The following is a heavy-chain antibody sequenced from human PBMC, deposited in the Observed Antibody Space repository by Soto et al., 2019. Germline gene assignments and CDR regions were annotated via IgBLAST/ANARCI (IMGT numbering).Heavy chain of an antibody. CDR3: VLCRGSGFNWFDP. D-gene: IGHD3-10*01. V-gene: IGHV4-31*03. J-gene: IGHJ5*02. Sequence: PSETLSLTCTVSGGPISSGGYYWSWIRQHPGKGLEWIGYIYYSGSTYYNPSLKSRVTISVDTSKNQFSLKLSSVTAADTAVYYCVLCRGSGFNWFDPWGQGTLVTVSS. CDR1: GGPISSGGYY. CDR2: IYYSGST.